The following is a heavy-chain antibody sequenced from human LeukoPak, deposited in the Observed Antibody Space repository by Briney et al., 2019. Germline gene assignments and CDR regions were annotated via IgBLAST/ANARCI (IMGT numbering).Heavy chain of an antibody. CDR2: IYYSGST. D-gene: IGHD1-1*01. CDR1: GGSISNSSYY. CDR3: TRAKSGMEPHDAFDI. Sequence: SETLSLTSTVSGGSISNSSYYWGWIRQPPGTGLEWIGSIYYSGSTYYNPSLKSRVTISVDTSKNQFSLRLSSVTAADTAVYYCTRAKSGMEPHDAFDIWGQGTMVTVSS. V-gene: IGHV4-39*07. J-gene: IGHJ3*02.